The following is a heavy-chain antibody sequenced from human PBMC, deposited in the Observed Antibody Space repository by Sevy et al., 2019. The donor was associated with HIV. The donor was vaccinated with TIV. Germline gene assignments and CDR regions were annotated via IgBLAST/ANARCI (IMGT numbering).Heavy chain of an antibody. D-gene: IGHD2-2*02. J-gene: IGHJ3*02. CDR1: GGNLHNYG. Sequence: ASVKVSCKASGGNLHNYGINWVRQAPGQGLEWMGGLIPIFRTSTYAQNFRGRITFAADEATSTFYLEMSSLRADDPAAYYCSRDRGPAAISDAFDIWGQGTMVTVSS. V-gene: IGHV1-69*13. CDR2: LIPIFRTS. CDR3: SRDRGPAAISDAFDI.